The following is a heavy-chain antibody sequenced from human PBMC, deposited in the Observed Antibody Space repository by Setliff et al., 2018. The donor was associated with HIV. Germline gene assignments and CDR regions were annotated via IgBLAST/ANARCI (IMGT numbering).Heavy chain of an antibody. Sequence: SETLSLTCTVSGGSISSYYWSWIRQPPGKGLEWMGYMYYSGSTNYNPSLKIRVTISGYTSKNQFSLKLTSVTAADTAVYYCARHVSGSYHSPFQHWGQGALVTVSS. D-gene: IGHD1-26*01. CDR3: ARHVSGSYHSPFQH. CDR2: MYYSGST. CDR1: GGSISSYY. V-gene: IGHV4-59*08. J-gene: IGHJ1*01.